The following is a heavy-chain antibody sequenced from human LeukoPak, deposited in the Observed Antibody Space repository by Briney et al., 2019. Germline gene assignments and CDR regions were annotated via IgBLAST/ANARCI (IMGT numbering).Heavy chain of an antibody. CDR1: GYTFTDDY. CDR2: INVNSGGT. J-gene: IGHJ3*02. Sequence: GASLKVSCKASGYTFTDDYIHWVRQAPGQGLEWMGWINVNSGGTNYAQKFYARVTMTRDTSISTAYMELSRLRSEGTAVYYCARGSEVVGGPDAFDIWGQGTMVTVSS. V-gene: IGHV1-2*02. CDR3: ARGSEVVGGPDAFDI. D-gene: IGHD3-22*01.